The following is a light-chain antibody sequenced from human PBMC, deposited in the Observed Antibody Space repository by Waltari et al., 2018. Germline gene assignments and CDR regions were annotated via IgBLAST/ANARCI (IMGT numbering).Light chain of an antibody. V-gene: IGLV1-51*01. J-gene: IGLJ2*01. CDR1: SSNIGNNY. Sequence: QSVLTQPPSVSAAPGQTVAISCSGSSSNIGNNYVSWYQQLPGTAPKLLIYDNNKRPSGIPDRLSGSKSGTSGTLGITGLQTGDEADYYCGTWDSSLNGVIFGGGTKLTVL. CDR3: GTWDSSLNGVI. CDR2: DNN.